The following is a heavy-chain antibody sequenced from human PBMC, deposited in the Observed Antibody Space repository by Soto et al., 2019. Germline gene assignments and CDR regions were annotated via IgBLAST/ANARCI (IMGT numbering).Heavy chain of an antibody. V-gene: IGHV1-3*01. Sequence: QVQLVQSGAEVMKPGASVKVSCKASGDTFTTYTLHWVRQAPGHRLEWMGWINADSGDTKYSQEFQGRLTFTRDTSASTVYMEMSSLRSEDTAVYYCARGSLAVTSGLGDFDYWGQGTLVTVSS. J-gene: IGHJ4*02. CDR3: ARGSLAVTSGLGDFDY. D-gene: IGHD6-6*01. CDR2: INADSGDT. CDR1: GDTFTTYT.